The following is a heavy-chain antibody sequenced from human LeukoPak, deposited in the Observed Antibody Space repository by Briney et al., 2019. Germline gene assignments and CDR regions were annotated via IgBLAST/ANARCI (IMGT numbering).Heavy chain of an antibody. CDR1: GFTFSDYY. V-gene: IGHV3-11*04. CDR3: ASVVTRGDETYYFDY. J-gene: IGHJ4*02. D-gene: IGHD2-15*01. Sequence: GVSLRLSCAASGFTFSDYYMSWIRQAPGKGLEWISYISSSGSTIYYADSVKGRFTISRDNAKNSLYLQMNSLRAEDTAVYYCASVVTRGDETYYFDYWGQAPLLTLSS. CDR2: ISSSGSTI.